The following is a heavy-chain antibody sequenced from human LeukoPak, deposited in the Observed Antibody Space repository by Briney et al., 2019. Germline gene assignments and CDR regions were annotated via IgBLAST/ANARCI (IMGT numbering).Heavy chain of an antibody. D-gene: IGHD2-2*02. CDR2: IWYDGSNK. J-gene: IGHJ6*02. Sequence: PGGSLRLSCAASGFTFSSYGMHWVRQAPGKGLEWVAVIWYDGSNKYYADSVKGRFTISRDNSKNTLYLQMNSLRAEDTAVNYCARDRYSDYGMDVWGQGTTVTVSS. CDR3: ARDRYSDYGMDV. V-gene: IGHV3-33*01. CDR1: GFTFSSYG.